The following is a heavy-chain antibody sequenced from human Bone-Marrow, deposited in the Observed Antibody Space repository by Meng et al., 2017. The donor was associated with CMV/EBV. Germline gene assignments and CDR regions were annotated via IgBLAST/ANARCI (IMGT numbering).Heavy chain of an antibody. CDR2: IYYSGST. Sequence: GSLRLSCTVSGGSISSYYWSWIRQPPGKGLEWIGYIYYSGSTNYNPSLKSRVTISVDTSKNQFSLKLSSVTAADTAVYYCARGRQWLEPGSDYGMDVWGQGTTVTVSS. CDR1: GGSISSYY. CDR3: ARGRQWLEPGSDYGMDV. J-gene: IGHJ6*02. V-gene: IGHV4-59*08. D-gene: IGHD6-19*01.